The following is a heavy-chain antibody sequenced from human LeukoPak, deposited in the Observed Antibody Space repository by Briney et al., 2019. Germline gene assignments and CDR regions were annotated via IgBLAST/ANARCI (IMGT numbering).Heavy chain of an antibody. Sequence: SETLSLTCTVSGGSISRNYWNWIRPPPGKGLEWIGYIYHSGSTYYNPSLKSRVTISVDRSKNLFSLKLSSVTAADTAVYYCARLSVLYYDILTGRNDYYYGMDVWGQGTTVTVSS. J-gene: IGHJ6*02. CDR2: IYHSGST. D-gene: IGHD3-9*01. CDR1: GGSISRNY. V-gene: IGHV4-59*08. CDR3: ARLSVLYYDILTGRNDYYYGMDV.